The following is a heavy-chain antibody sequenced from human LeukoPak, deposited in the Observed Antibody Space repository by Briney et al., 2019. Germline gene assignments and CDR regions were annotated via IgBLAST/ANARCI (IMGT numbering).Heavy chain of an antibody. V-gene: IGHV4-4*07. CDR3: ARAFLFSRDDYGDYGAFDT. D-gene: IGHD4-17*01. Sequence: PSETLSLTCTVSGGSISSYYWSWIRQPAGKGLEWIGRIYTSGSTNYNPSLKSRVTMSVDTSKNQFSLKLSSVTAADTAVFYCARAFLFSRDDYGDYGAFDTWGQGTMVTVSS. CDR2: IYTSGST. J-gene: IGHJ3*02. CDR1: GGSISSYY.